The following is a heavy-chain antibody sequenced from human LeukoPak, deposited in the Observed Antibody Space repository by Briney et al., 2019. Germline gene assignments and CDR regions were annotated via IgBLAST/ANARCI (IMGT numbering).Heavy chain of an antibody. CDR3: ASYPADYGAHSGFDY. CDR2: ISSSGSTM. D-gene: IGHD4-17*01. CDR1: GFIFSDYY. V-gene: IGHV3-11*04. J-gene: IGHJ4*02. Sequence: GGSLRLSCAASGFIFSDYYMSWIRQAPGKGLEWVSYISSSGSTMYYTDSVKGRFTISRDNAKDSLYLQMNSLRAEDTAVYYCASYPADYGAHSGFDYWGQGTLVTVSS.